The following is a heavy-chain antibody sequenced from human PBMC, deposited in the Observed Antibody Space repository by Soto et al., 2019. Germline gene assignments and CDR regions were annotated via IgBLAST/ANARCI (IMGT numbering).Heavy chain of an antibody. J-gene: IGHJ4*02. V-gene: IGHV3-7*02. CDR1: GFTFNNYC. Sequence: EVQLVESGGGLVQPGGSLRLSCVASGFTFNNYCMTWIRQATGKGLEWVANIKADGSEKNYVDSVKGRFTISRDNAKNSLSLQMNSLRVEHTGIYSCARGRAVPVWGQGSLVIVSS. CDR3: ARGRAVPV. CDR2: IKADGSEK. D-gene: IGHD6-19*01.